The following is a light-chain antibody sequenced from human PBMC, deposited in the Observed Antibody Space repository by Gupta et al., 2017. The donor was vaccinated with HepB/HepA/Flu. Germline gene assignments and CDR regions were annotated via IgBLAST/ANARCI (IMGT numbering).Light chain of an antibody. CDR1: QRVGSL. CDR2: AAS. V-gene: IGKV1-39*01. Sequence: DIQMTQSPSSLSASVRDRVTITCRASQRVGSLLNWYQQRPGKAPKLLIYAASSLQGGVSSRFSGSGFGTDFTLTISDLQPEDSATYYCQQSDSVPYTFGQGTKVEIK. CDR3: QQSDSVPYT. J-gene: IGKJ2*01.